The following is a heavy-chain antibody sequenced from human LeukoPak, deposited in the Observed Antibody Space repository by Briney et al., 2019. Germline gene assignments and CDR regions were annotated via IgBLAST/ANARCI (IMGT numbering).Heavy chain of an antibody. CDR1: GGSISSYY. CDR2: IYYSGST. J-gene: IGHJ6*04. V-gene: IGHV4-59*12. D-gene: IGHD3-10*01. Sequence: SETLSLTCTVSGGSISSYYWSWVRQPPGKGLEWIGYIYYSGSTNYNPSLKSRVTISVDTSKNQFSLKLSSVTAADTAVYYCARRIGEVSGGMDVWGKGTTDTVSS. CDR3: ARRIGEVSGGMDV.